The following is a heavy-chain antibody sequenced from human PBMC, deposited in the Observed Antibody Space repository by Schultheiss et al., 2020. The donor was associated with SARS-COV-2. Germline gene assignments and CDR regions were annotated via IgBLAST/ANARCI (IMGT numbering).Heavy chain of an antibody. Sequence: SQTLSLTCTVSGGSISSSSYYWGWIRQPPGKGLEWIGSIYYSGSTYYNPSLKSRVTISVDTSKNQFSLKLSSVTAADTAVYYCAIKGRLGIEDYWGQGTLVTVSS. CDR2: IYYSGST. J-gene: IGHJ4*02. V-gene: IGHV4-39*01. CDR3: AIKGRLGIEDY. D-gene: IGHD7-27*01. CDR1: GGSISSSSYY.